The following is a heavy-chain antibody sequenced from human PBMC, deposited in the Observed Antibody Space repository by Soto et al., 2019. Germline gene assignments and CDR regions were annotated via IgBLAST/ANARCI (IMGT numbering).Heavy chain of an antibody. V-gene: IGHV4-34*01. J-gene: IGHJ5*02. CDR3: ARGVGSRWFDP. CDR2: INHSGST. Sequence: QVQLQQWGAGLLKPSETLSPTCAVYGGSFSGYYWSWIRQPPGKGLEWIGEINHSGSTNYNPSLKSRVTISVDTSKNQFSLKLSSVTAADTAVYYCARGVGSRWFDPWGQGTLVTVSS. CDR1: GGSFSGYY.